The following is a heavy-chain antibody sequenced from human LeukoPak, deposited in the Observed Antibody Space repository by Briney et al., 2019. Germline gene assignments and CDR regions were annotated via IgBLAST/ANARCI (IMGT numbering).Heavy chain of an antibody. Sequence: ESGPTLVNPTQTLTLTCTFSGISLSTSGVSVGWIRQSPGKALEWLALIYWDADKRFSPSLTNRLTITKDTSKNEVVLTMTNMDPVDTGTYYCARSSRITIVRGNIRAPWFFDLWGRGTLVTVSS. CDR2: IYWDADK. J-gene: IGHJ2*01. D-gene: IGHD3-10*01. V-gene: IGHV2-5*02. CDR1: GISLSTSGVS. CDR3: ARSSRITIVRGNIRAPWFFDL.